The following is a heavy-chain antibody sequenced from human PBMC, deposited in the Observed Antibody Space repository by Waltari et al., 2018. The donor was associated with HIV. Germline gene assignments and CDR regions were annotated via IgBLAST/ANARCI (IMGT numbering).Heavy chain of an antibody. CDR1: GFTFSSSW. CDR2: INSDGSIT. CDR3: AKGGTSGYTFGFGR. V-gene: IGHV3-74*01. Sequence: EVQLVESGGGLVQPGGSLRLSCAASGFTFSSSWMHWVRQAPGKGLVWVSRINSDGSITSHADSVKGRFTSSRDNARNTLYLQMNRLGAEDTAMYYCAKGGTSGYTFGFGRWGQGTLVTVSS. D-gene: IGHD5-18*01. J-gene: IGHJ1*01.